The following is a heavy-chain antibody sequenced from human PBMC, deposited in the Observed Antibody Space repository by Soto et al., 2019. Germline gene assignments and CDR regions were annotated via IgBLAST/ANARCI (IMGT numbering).Heavy chain of an antibody. CDR1: GGSISSYY. J-gene: IGHJ6*03. CDR2: IYYSGST. D-gene: IGHD4-17*01. CDR3: ARDPPGDYHRGSYYYMDV. Sequence: QVQLQESGPGLVKPSETLSLTCTVSGGSISSYYWSWIRQPPGKGLEWIGYIYYSGSTDYNPSLKSPVTISVDRSKNQFSLRLNSVTAADTAVYYCARDPPGDYHRGSYYYMDVWGKGTTVTVSS. V-gene: IGHV4-59*01.